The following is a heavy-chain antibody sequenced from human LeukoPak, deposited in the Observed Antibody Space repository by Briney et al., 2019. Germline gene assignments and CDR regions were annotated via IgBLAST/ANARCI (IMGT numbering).Heavy chain of an antibody. CDR1: GGSFSNYY. CDR2: ISHSGST. Sequence: SETLSLTCAVFGGSFSNYYLHWIRQPPGKGLEWIGEISHSGSTKYNPSLKSRVTISGDSSKNQFSLNLSSVTDTAVYYCVIFIMGTTTTDYWAREPWSVPPQ. V-gene: IGHV4-34*01. J-gene: IGHJ4*02. D-gene: IGHD1-26*01. CDR3: VIFIMGTTTTDY.